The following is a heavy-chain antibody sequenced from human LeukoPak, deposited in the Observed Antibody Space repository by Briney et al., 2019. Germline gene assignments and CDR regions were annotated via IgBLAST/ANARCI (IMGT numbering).Heavy chain of an antibody. CDR1: GASIRSGDYY. Sequence: PSETLSLTCTVSGASIRSGDYYWSWIRQPPGKGLEWIGYIYDSGSTYYNPSLKSRITISVDTSENRFPLKLSSVTATDTAVYYCARDCSGGSCYGAFDIWGQGTMVTVSS. CDR2: IYDSGST. J-gene: IGHJ3*02. V-gene: IGHV4-30-4*01. D-gene: IGHD2-15*01. CDR3: ARDCSGGSCYGAFDI.